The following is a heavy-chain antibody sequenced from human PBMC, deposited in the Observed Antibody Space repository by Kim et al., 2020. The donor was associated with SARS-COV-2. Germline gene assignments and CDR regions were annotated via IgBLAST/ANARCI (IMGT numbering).Heavy chain of an antibody. CDR3: ASIVYGDDTPIDY. V-gene: IGHV3-48*02. D-gene: IGHD4-17*01. J-gene: IGHJ4*02. CDR2: ISSRSSTI. CDR1: GFTFSSYS. Sequence: GSLRLSCAASGFTFSSYSMNWVRQAPGKGLEWVSYISSRSSTIYYADSVKGRFTISRDNAKNSLYLQMNSLRDEDTAVYYCASIVYGDDTPIDYWGQGTLVTVSS.